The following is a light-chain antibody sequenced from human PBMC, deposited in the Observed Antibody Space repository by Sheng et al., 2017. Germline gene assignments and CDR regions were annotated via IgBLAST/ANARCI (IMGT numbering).Light chain of an antibody. CDR2: DAS. J-gene: IGKJ4*01. V-gene: IGKV3-20*01. CDR3: QQSATSPLT. CDR1: QSISNNY. Sequence: ENVLTQSPGTLSLSPGERVTLSCRASQSISNNYLAWFQQKPGQAPRLLIYDASNRATGIPDRFSGSGSGTDFSLTVSRLEPEDFAVYYCQQSATSPLTFGGGTKVEIK.